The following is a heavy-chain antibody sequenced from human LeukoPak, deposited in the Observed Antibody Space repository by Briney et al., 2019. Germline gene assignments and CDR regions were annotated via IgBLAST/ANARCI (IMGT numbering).Heavy chain of an antibody. CDR3: AKDGPTHGEPFKYWYFDL. J-gene: IGHJ2*01. V-gene: IGHV3-11*01. D-gene: IGHD4-17*01. Sequence: PGGSLRLSCAASGFTFSDYYMSWIRQAPGKGLEWVSYISDTGNTTYYADSVRGRFTISRDNSKNTLYLQMNSPRAEDTAVYYCAKDGPTHGEPFKYWYFDLWGRGTLVTVSS. CDR1: GFTFSDYY. CDR2: ISDTGNTT.